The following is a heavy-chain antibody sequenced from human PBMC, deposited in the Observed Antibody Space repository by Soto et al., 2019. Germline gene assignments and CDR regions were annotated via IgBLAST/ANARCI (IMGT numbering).Heavy chain of an antibody. J-gene: IGHJ3*02. V-gene: IGHV1-18*04. D-gene: IGHD3-16*01. Sequence: GXSVKVSCKASVYTFTSYGISWVRQAPGQGLEWMGWISAYNGNTNYAQKLQGRVTMTTDTSTSTAYMELRSLRSDDTAVYYCARDLPGVYVWVLQTSDAFDTWGQGTMVTVSS. CDR2: ISAYNGNT. CDR1: VYTFTSYG. CDR3: ARDLPGVYVWVLQTSDAFDT.